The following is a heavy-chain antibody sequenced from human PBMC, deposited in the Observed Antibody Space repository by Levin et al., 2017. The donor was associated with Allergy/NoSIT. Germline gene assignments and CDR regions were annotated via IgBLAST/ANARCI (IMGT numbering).Heavy chain of an antibody. CDR1: GFTFSSYS. V-gene: IGHV3-21*01. Sequence: LSLTCAASGFTFSSYSMNWVRQAPGKGLEWVSSISSSSSYIYYADSVKGRFTISRDNAKNSLYLQMNSLRAEDTAVYYCARAVGTLYYYGMDVWGQGTTVTVSS. J-gene: IGHJ6*02. D-gene: IGHD5-12*01. CDR2: ISSSSSYI. CDR3: ARAVGTLYYYGMDV.